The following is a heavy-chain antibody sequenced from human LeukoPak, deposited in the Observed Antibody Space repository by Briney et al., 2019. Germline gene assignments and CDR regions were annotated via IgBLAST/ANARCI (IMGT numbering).Heavy chain of an antibody. CDR1: GGTFSSYA. CDR3: ARGSELEPEGY. Sequence: GASVKVSCKASGGTFSSYAISWVRQAPGQGLEWMGRIIPILGIANYAQKFQGRVTITADKSTSTAYMELSSLRSEATAVYYCARGSELEPEGYWGQGTLVTVSS. CDR2: IIPILGIA. V-gene: IGHV1-69*04. D-gene: IGHD1-1*01. J-gene: IGHJ4*02.